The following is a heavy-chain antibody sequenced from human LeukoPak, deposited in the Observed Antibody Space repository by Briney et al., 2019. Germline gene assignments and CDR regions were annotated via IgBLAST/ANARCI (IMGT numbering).Heavy chain of an antibody. J-gene: IGHJ6*04. V-gene: IGHV4-59*08. CDR2: IYYSGNT. Sequence: SETLSLTCSVSGGSINNYYWNWIRQPPGKGLEWIGYIYYSGNTKYNPSLQSRVTMSIGTSKTQFSLKLDSVTAADTAVYYCARHGPLFHRWYCSSTSCYLDVWGKGTTVTVSS. CDR3: ARHGPLFHRWYCSSTSCYLDV. CDR1: GGSINNYY. D-gene: IGHD2-2*01.